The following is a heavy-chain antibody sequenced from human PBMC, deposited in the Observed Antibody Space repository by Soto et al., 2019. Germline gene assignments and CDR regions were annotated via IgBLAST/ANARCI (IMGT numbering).Heavy chain of an antibody. V-gene: IGHV1-2*02. Sequence: QVHLVQSGAEVKKPGASVKVSCKASGYSFTGNSMHWVRQAPGQGLEWMGWINPNNGGTNYAQKFQGGVAMTRDTSISTAYMDLSRLRSDATAVYYCAMQRGGVVYWGQGTLVTVSS. D-gene: IGHD6-25*01. CDR1: GYSFTGNS. CDR3: AMQRGGVVY. J-gene: IGHJ4*02. CDR2: INPNNGGT.